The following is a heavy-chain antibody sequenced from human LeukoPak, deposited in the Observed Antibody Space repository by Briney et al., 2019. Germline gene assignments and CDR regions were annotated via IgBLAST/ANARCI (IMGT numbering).Heavy chain of an antibody. J-gene: IGHJ3*02. CDR3: ARDGITGTTFAFDI. Sequence: PGGSLRLSCEASGFTFSNYGMNWVRQAPGKGLEWVSYIRSNDGTTHYADSVKGRFTISRDNAKNSLYLQMNSLRAEDTAVYYCARDGITGTTFAFDIWGQGTMVTVSS. CDR1: GFTFSNYG. V-gene: IGHV3-48*04. CDR2: IRSNDGTT. D-gene: IGHD1-20*01.